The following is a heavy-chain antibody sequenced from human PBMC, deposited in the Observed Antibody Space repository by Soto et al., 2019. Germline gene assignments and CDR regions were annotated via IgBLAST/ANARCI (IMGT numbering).Heavy chain of an antibody. D-gene: IGHD2-15*01. V-gene: IGHV1-69*14. CDR1: GGTFSSYA. CDR2: IIPIFGTA. J-gene: IGHJ4*02. Sequence: QVQLVQSGAEVKKPGYSVKVSCKASGGTFSSYAISWVRQAPGQGLEWMGGIIPIFGTANYSQKFQGRVTITADKSTSTAYMELSILRSEDTSVYYCARESRYCSGGSCYFLPGIDYWGQGTLFTVSS. CDR3: ARESRYCSGGSCYFLPGIDY.